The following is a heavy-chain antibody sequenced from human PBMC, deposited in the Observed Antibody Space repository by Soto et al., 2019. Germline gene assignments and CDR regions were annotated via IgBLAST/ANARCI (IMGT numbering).Heavy chain of an antibody. CDR3: ARESEDLTSNFDY. Sequence: LRLSCAASGFIFTRYSMNWVRQAPGKGLEWVSSISSTTNYIYYGDSMKGRFTISRDNAKNSLYLEMNSLRAEDTAVYYCARESEDLTSNFDYWGQGTLVTVSS. CDR2: ISSTTNYI. J-gene: IGHJ4*02. CDR1: GFIFTRYS. V-gene: IGHV3-21*06.